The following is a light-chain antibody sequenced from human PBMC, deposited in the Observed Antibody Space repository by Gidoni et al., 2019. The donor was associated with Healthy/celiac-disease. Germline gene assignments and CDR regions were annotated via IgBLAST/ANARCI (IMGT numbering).Light chain of an antibody. CDR3: QQYDNLPLT. V-gene: IGKV1-33*01. CDR1: QDISNY. J-gene: IGKJ4*01. CDR2: DAS. Sequence: DIQMNQSPSSLSASVGDRVTITCQPSQDISNYLNWYQQKPGKAPKLLIYDASNLETGVPSRFSGSGSGTDFTSTISSLQPEDIATYYCQQYDNLPLTFXGXTKVEIK.